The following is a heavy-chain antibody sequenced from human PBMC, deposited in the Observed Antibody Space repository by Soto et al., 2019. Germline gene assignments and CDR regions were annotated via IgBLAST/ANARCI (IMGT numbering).Heavy chain of an antibody. Sequence: GGSLRLSCAASGFTFSSYGMHWVRQAPGKGLEWVAVISYDGSNKYYADSVKGRFTISRDNSKTTLYLQMNSLRAEDTAVYYCAKGGGESPRGHYFDYWGQGTLVTVSS. J-gene: IGHJ4*02. CDR3: AKGGGESPRGHYFDY. D-gene: IGHD3-10*01. CDR2: ISYDGSNK. CDR1: GFTFSSYG. V-gene: IGHV3-30*18.